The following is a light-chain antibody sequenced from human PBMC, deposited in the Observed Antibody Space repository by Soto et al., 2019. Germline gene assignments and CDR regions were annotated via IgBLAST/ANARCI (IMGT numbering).Light chain of an antibody. CDR3: CSYAGSSTFYVV. Sequence: QSALTQPAPVSGSPGQSITISCTGTSSDIGSYDLVSWYQQHPGKAPKLLVYEGTKRPSGVSNRFSGSKSGNTASLTISGLQAEDEADYYCCSYAGSSTFYVVFGGGTKLTVL. CDR1: SSDIGSYDL. J-gene: IGLJ2*01. V-gene: IGLV2-23*03. CDR2: EGT.